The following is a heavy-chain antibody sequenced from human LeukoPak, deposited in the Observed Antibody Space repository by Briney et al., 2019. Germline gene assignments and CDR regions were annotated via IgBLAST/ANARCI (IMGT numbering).Heavy chain of an antibody. Sequence: GGSLRLSCVASGFTFDDYPMHWVRQAPGKGLEWVSLISADGVSTSFVDSVKGRFTISRDNSKNSLFLQMNSLRTEDTALYFCAKNRVWGSLYFFDYWGRGTLVTVSS. CDR2: ISADGVST. V-gene: IGHV3-43*02. D-gene: IGHD3-16*01. J-gene: IGHJ4*02. CDR1: GFTFDDYP. CDR3: AKNRVWGSLYFFDY.